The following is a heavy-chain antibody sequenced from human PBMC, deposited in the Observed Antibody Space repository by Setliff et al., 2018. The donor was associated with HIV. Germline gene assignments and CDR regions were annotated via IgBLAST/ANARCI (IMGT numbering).Heavy chain of an antibody. V-gene: IGHV3-7*04. CDR2: IKQDGSEK. J-gene: IGHJ4*02. Sequence: LRLSCAASGFTLRTYAMSWVRQAPGKGLEWVANIKQDGSEKYYVDSVKGRFTISRDNAKNSLSLQMNSLRAEDTAVYYCLRERNFWSRSPGWGQGTLVTVSS. D-gene: IGHD3-3*01. CDR3: LRERNFWSRSPG. CDR1: GFTLRTYA.